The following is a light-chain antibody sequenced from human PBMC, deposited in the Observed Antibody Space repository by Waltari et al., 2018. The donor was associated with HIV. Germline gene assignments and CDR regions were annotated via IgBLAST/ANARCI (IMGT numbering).Light chain of an antibody. CDR2: DSN. CDR1: NPNMGNIF. Sequence: QSVLTQPPSVSAAAGQKVTISCSGSNPNMGNIFVSWYQQLPGTAPKLLIYDSNKRPSGIPDRFSGSKSDTSATLDITGLQTGDEADYYCGTWDSSLSAVLFGGGTKLTVL. CDR3: GTWDSSLSAVL. J-gene: IGLJ2*01. V-gene: IGLV1-51*01.